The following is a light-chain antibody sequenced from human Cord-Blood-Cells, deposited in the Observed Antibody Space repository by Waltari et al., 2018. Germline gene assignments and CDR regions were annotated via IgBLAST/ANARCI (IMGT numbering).Light chain of an antibody. V-gene: IGKV3-20*01. Sequence: THAPGTLPMSPGESATLSCRASQRVSSSYLSWYQQKPGQAPRLLIYGASSRATGIPDRFSGSGSGTDFTLTISRLEPEDFAVYYCQQYGSSPVAFGQGTKVEIK. CDR2: GAS. J-gene: IGKJ1*01. CDR3: QQYGSSPVA. CDR1: QRVSSSY.